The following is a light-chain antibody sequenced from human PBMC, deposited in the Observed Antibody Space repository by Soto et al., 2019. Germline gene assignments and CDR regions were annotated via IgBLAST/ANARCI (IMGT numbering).Light chain of an antibody. J-gene: IGKJ1*01. Sequence: DIQMTQSPSTLSASVGDRVTITCRARQSISSYLAWYQQKAGKAPKLLMYDASNLESGVPLRFSGSGSGTEFTLTISSLQPDDFGTYYCQQYNNYPTWTLGQGTKV. CDR2: DAS. V-gene: IGKV1-5*01. CDR3: QQYNNYPTWT. CDR1: QSISSY.